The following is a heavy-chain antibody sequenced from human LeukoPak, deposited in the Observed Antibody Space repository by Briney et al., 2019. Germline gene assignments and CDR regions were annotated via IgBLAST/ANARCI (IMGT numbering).Heavy chain of an antibody. D-gene: IGHD6-13*01. V-gene: IGHV1-69*05. Sequence: GASVKVSCKASGGTFSSYAISWVRQAPGQGLEWMGGIIPIFGTANYAQKFQGRVTITTDESTSTAYMELSSLRSEDTAVYYCARGYSSSWYGAFDIWAKGQWSPSLQ. J-gene: IGHJ3*02. CDR2: IIPIFGTA. CDR1: GGTFSSYA. CDR3: ARGYSSSWYGAFDI.